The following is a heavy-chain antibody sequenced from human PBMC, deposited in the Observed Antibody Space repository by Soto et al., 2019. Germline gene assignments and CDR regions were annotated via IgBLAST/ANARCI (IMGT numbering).Heavy chain of an antibody. D-gene: IGHD6-19*01. CDR2: IIAGNGTT. CDR1: GGTFSSYA. V-gene: IGHV1-3*01. Sequence: ASVKVSCKASGGTFSSYAISWVRQAPGQRLEWMGWIIAGNGTTKYSQKFQGRVTITRDTSASTAYMELSSLRSEDTAVYYCAKGGRQWLVTSDFNYWGQGALVTVSS. J-gene: IGHJ4*02. CDR3: AKGGRQWLVTSDFNY.